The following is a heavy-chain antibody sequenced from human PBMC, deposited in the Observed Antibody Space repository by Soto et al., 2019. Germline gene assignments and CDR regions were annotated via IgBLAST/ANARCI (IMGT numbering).Heavy chain of an antibody. CDR3: ARGLHYYGSGSYWPAWGAYYGMDV. D-gene: IGHD3-10*01. CDR2: ISYDGSNK. Sequence: PGGSLRLSCAASGFTFSSYAMHWVRQAPGKGLEWVAVISYDGSNKYYADSVKGRFTISRDNSKNTLYLQMNSLRAEDTAVYYCARGLHYYGSGSYWPAWGAYYGMDVWGQGTTVTVSS. J-gene: IGHJ6*02. CDR1: GFTFSSYA. V-gene: IGHV3-30-3*01.